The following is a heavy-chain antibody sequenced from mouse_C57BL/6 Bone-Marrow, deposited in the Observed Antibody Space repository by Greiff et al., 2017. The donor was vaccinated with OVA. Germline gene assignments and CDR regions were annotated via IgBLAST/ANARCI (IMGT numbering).Heavy chain of an antibody. CDR3: AREGDRDYWYFDV. CDR1: GYAFTNYL. J-gene: IGHJ1*03. D-gene: IGHD3-3*01. CDR2: INPGSGGT. Sequence: QVQLKESGAELVRPGTSVKVSCKASGYAFTNYLIEWVKQRPGQGLEWIGVINPGSGGTNYNEKFKGKATLTADKSSSTAYMQLSSLTSEDSAVYFCAREGDRDYWYFDVWGTGTTVTVSS. V-gene: IGHV1-54*01.